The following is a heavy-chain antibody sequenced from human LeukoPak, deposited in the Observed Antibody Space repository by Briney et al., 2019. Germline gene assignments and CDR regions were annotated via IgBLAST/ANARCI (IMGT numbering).Heavy chain of an antibody. V-gene: IGHV3-23*01. Sequence: GGSLRLSCAASGFTFSSYAMSWVRQAPGKGLEWVSAISGSGGSTYYADSVKGRFTISRDNSKNTLYLQMNSLRAEDTAVYYCAKHKTVLRYFDWLLRGHFDYWGQGTLVTVSS. CDR3: AKHKTVLRYFDWLLRGHFDY. D-gene: IGHD3-9*01. CDR1: GFTFSSYA. J-gene: IGHJ4*02. CDR2: ISGSGGST.